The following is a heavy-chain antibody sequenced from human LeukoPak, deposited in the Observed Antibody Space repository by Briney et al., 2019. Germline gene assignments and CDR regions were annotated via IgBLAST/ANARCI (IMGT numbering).Heavy chain of an antibody. CDR2: IYYSGST. D-gene: IGHD3-9*01. CDR3: AGEVIRYFDWPSAFDY. CDR1: GGSISSGGYY. V-gene: IGHV4-31*03. Sequence: SETLSLTCTVSGGSISSGGYYWSWIRQHPGKGLEWIGYIYYSGSTYYNPSLKSRVTISVDTSKNQFSLKLSSVTAADTAVYYCAGEVIRYFDWPSAFDYWGQGTLVTVSS. J-gene: IGHJ4*02.